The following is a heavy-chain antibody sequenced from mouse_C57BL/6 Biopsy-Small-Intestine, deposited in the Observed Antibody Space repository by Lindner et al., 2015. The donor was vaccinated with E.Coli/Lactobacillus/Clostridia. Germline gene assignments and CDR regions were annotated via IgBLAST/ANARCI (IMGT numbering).Heavy chain of an antibody. D-gene: IGHD1-1*02. CDR1: GYSFTSFG. V-gene: IGHV1S55*01. CDR3: ARGRGPNVVVTVPLDY. J-gene: IGHJ3*01. CDR2: ISAYSGKT. Sequence: SVKVSCKGAGYSFTSFGINWMRQAPGQGLEWMGWISAYSGKTDYAQRFQGRVTMTTDTSTKTAYMELRSLKSDDTAVYYCARGRGPNVVVTVPLDYRGQGTLVTVS.